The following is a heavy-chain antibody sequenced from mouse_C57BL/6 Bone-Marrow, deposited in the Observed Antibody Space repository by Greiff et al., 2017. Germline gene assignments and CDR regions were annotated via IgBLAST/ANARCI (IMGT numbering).Heavy chain of an antibody. CDR2: ISGGGGNT. CDR3: SRHVTPVLATKYFDV. CDR1: GFTFSSYT. V-gene: IGHV5-9*01. D-gene: IGHD1-1*01. Sequence: EVKLMESGGGLVKPGGSLKLSCVASGFTFSSYTMSWVRQTPEQRLQWVAAISGGGGNTYYPDSVKGRFTISRDNDKNILYLQMSSLRSEDTALYYWSRHVTPVLATKYFDVWGTGTTVTVSS. J-gene: IGHJ1*03.